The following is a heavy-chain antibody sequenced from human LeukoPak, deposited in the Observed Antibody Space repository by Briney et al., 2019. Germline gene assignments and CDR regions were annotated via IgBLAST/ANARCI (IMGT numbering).Heavy chain of an antibody. CDR1: GFTFSSYG. D-gene: IGHD6-19*01. CDR2: ISYDGSNK. J-gene: IGHJ4*02. Sequence: GGSLRLSCAASGFTFSSYGMHWVRQAPGKGLEWVAVISYDGSNKYYADSVKGRFSISRDYSRNTLFLQMNSLRAEDTAVYYCARGQWLSRLFEYWGRGTLVTVSS. CDR3: ARGQWLSRLFEY. V-gene: IGHV3-30*03.